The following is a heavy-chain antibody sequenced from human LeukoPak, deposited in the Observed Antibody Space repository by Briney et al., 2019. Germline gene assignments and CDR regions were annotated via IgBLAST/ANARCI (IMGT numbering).Heavy chain of an antibody. J-gene: IGHJ4*02. CDR2: IYPGDSDT. Sequence: GESLKISCKGSEFNFTNYWIGWVRQMPGKGPEWLGIIYPGDSDTRYSPSFQGHVTISADKSISTAYLHWSSLRTSDTAMYYCARMGAWEWLTGDYFFDYWGQGTLVTVSS. CDR3: ARMGAWEWLTGDYFFDY. CDR1: EFNFTNYW. D-gene: IGHD3-3*01. V-gene: IGHV5-51*01.